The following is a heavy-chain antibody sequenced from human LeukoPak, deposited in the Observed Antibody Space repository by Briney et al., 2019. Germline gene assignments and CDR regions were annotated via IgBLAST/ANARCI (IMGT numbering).Heavy chain of an antibody. V-gene: IGHV3-53*01. CDR3: GRDAPQVPAAGVLAS. Sequence: GGSLRLSCAASGFADSDNCMIWLRQAPGKGLEWVSVMYSRGDTYYADSVKGRFTFSRDISKNTLYLQMNGLRTEDTAMYYCGRDAPQVPAAGVLASWGRGTLVTVSS. J-gene: IGHJ5*01. D-gene: IGHD6-13*01. CDR2: MYSRGDT. CDR1: GFADSDNC.